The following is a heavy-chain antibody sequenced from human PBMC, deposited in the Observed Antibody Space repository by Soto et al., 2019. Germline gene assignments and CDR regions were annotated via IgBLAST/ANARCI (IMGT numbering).Heavy chain of an antibody. J-gene: IGHJ3*02. CDR3: ASFYDSGSGAAIHI. CDR2: INTSGNT. V-gene: IGHV4-4*07. CDR1: GGSISSYY. D-gene: IGHD3-10*01. Sequence: SETLSLTCTVSGGSISSYYWSWIRQPAGKGLEWIGRINTSGNTNCNPSLKSRVTMSVDTSKNQFSLKLSSVTAADTAVYYCASFYDSGSGAAIHIWGQGTMVTVSS.